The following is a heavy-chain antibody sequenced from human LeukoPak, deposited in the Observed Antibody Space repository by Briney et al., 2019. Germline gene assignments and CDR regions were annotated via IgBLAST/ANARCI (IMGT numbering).Heavy chain of an antibody. CDR1: GYTFTSYD. Sequence: ASVKVACKASGYTFTSYDINWVRQATGQGLEWMGWMNPNSGNTGYAQKFQGRVTITRNTSISTAYMELSSLRSEDTAVYYCARGLGWELHSDYFDYWGQGTLVTVSS. D-gene: IGHD1-26*01. J-gene: IGHJ4*02. CDR3: ARGLGWELHSDYFDY. CDR2: MNPNSGNT. V-gene: IGHV1-8*03.